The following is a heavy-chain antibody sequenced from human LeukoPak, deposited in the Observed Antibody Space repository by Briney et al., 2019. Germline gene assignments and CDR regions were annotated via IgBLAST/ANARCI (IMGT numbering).Heavy chain of an antibody. J-gene: IGHJ4*02. CDR3: ARDSTGLSTFDY. CDR1: GFTFSSYA. V-gene: IGHV3-23*01. Sequence: GALRLSCAASGFTFSSYAMSWVRQAPGKGLEWVSAISGSGGSTYYADSVKGRFTISRDNSKNTLYLQMNSLRAEDTAVYYCARDSTGLSTFDYWGQGTLVTVSS. CDR2: ISGSGGST. D-gene: IGHD4-17*01.